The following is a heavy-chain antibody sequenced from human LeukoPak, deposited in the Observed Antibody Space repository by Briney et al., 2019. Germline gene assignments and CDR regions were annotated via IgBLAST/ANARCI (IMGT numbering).Heavy chain of an antibody. Sequence: GGSLRLSCAASGFTFSSYAMHWVRQAPGKGLEWVAVISYDGSNKYYADSVKGRFTISRDNSKNTLYLQMNSLRGEDTAVYYCAHPNGSSSFDYWGQGTLVTVSS. V-gene: IGHV3-30-3*01. D-gene: IGHD6-6*01. J-gene: IGHJ4*02. CDR1: GFTFSSYA. CDR2: ISYDGSNK. CDR3: AHPNGSSSFDY.